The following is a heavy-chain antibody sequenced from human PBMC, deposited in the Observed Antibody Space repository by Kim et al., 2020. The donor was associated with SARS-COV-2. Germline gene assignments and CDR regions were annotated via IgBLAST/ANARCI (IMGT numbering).Heavy chain of an antibody. CDR3: AHRWGSWYRD. J-gene: IGHJ4*02. CDR2: DR. Sequence: DRRYSPSLRSRLTITKDTSKNQVVLTMTNMDPEDTATYYCAHRWGSWYRDWGQGTLVTVSS. D-gene: IGHD6-13*01. V-gene: IGHV2-5*01.